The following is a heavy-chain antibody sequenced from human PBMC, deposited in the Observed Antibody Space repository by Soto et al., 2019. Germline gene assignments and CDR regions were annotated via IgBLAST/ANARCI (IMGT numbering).Heavy chain of an antibody. CDR2: ISAYNGNT. J-gene: IGHJ5*02. Sequence: ASVKVSCKASGYTFTSYGISWVRQAPGQGLEWMGWISAYNGNTNYAQKLQGRVPMTTDTSTGTAYMELRSLRSDDTAVYYCAREMESDYYSWFDPWGQGTLVTVSS. D-gene: IGHD2-21*02. CDR1: GYTFTSYG. V-gene: IGHV1-18*01. CDR3: AREMESDYYSWFDP.